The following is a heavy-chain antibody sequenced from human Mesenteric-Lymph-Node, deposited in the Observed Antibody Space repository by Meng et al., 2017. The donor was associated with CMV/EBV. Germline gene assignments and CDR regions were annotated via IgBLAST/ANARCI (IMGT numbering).Heavy chain of an antibody. CDR1: GGSISSSNW. D-gene: IGHD3-22*01. V-gene: IGHV4-4*02. J-gene: IGHJ4*02. Sequence: SLTCAGSGGSISSSNWWSWVRQPPGKGLEWIGEIYDSGSINYNPSLKSRVTISVDKSKNQLSLKLNSVTAADTAVYYCAGNGYYCFEYWGQGTLVTVSS. CDR3: AGNGYYCFEY. CDR2: IYDSGSI.